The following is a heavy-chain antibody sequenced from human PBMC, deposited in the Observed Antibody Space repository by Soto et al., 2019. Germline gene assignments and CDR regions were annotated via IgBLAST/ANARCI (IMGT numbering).Heavy chain of an antibody. D-gene: IGHD6-13*01. CDR3: ARLIGSSWYDYYYYGMDV. CDR2: IYYSGST. Sequence: SETLSLTCTVSGGSISSSSYYWGWIRQPPGKGLEWIGSIYYSGSTYYNPALKSRVTISVDTSKNQFSLKLSSVTAADTAVYYCARLIGSSWYDYYYYGMDVWGQGTTVTVSS. V-gene: IGHV4-39*01. CDR1: GGSISSSSYY. J-gene: IGHJ6*02.